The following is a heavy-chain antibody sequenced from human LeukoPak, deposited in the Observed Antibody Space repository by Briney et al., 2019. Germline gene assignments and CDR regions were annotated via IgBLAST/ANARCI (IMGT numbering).Heavy chain of an antibody. Sequence: EESLKISCKGSGYIFTNYWIGWVRQMPGKGLEWMGIIYPGDFDTRYSPSFQGQVTISADNSISTAYLQWNSLKASDTAMYYCARRSGYVDYWGQGTLVTVSS. CDR2: IYPGDFDT. CDR3: ARRSGYVDY. J-gene: IGHJ4*02. CDR1: GYIFTNYW. D-gene: IGHD2-2*01. V-gene: IGHV5-51*01.